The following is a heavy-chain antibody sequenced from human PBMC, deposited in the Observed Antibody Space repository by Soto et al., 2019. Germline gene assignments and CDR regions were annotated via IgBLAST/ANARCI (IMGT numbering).Heavy chain of an antibody. CDR1: GFTVSSNY. CDR2: TASGGGT. CDR3: AKALVPALTAKFGY. V-gene: IGHV3-53*01. D-gene: IGHD5-18*01. Sequence: PGGSLRLSCAASGFTVSSNYMSWVRQAPGKGLEWVSVTASGGGTFYANSVKGRFTISRDNSRNTLHLQMSSLRVEDTALYYCAKALVPALTAKFGYWGQGTLVTVSS. J-gene: IGHJ4*02.